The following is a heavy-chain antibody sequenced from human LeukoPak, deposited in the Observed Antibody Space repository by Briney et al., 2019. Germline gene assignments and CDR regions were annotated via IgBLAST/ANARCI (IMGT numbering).Heavy chain of an antibody. D-gene: IGHD3-3*01. V-gene: IGHV3-53*01. J-gene: IGHJ6*03. CDR2: IYSGGST. Sequence: PGGSLRLPCTASGFTVSNIYMSWVRQAPGKGLEWVSVIYSGGSTYYAGSVKGRFTISRDNSKNTLYLQMNSLRAEDTAVYYCAKGLRFLEPPYYMDVWGKGTTVTVSS. CDR3: AKGLRFLEPPYYMDV. CDR1: GFTVSNIY.